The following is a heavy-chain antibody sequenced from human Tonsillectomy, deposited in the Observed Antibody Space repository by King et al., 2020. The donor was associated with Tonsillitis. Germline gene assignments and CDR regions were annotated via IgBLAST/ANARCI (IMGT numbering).Heavy chain of an antibody. V-gene: IGHV3-30*02. Sequence: VQLVESGGGVVQPGGSLRLSCAASGFTFSSYGIHWVRQAPGKGLEWVAFIRYDGRDKYYADSVKGRFTISRDNSKNTLYLQMNSLRAEDTAVYYCAKDYYVWGTYRPAGMDVWGQGTTVTVSS. CDR1: GFTFSSYG. CDR2: IRYDGRDK. J-gene: IGHJ6*02. CDR3: AKDYYVWGTYRPAGMDV. D-gene: IGHD3-16*02.